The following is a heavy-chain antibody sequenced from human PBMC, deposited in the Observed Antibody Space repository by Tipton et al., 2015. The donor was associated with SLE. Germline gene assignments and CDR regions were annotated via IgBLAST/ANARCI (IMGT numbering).Heavy chain of an antibody. Sequence: GEALSTYYWSWIRQSPEKGLEWIGCVYYSGNANYNPSLKNRVTLPVDTSKNQFSLRLTSVTAADTAVYYCARSAPSLAVAVYYFDYWGQGTLVTVSS. D-gene: IGHD6-19*01. CDR1: GEALSTYY. CDR2: VYYSGNA. V-gene: IGHV4-59*08. J-gene: IGHJ4*02. CDR3: ARSAPSLAVAVYYFDY.